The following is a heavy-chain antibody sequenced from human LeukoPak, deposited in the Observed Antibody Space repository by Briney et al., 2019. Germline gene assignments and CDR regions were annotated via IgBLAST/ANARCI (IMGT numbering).Heavy chain of an antibody. D-gene: IGHD3-3*01. CDR1: GGSISSGGYY. V-gene: IGHV4-31*03. CDR3: ARGRIRSGYSTTVYFDY. CDR2: IYYSGST. J-gene: IGHJ4*02. Sequence: PSETLSLTCTVSGGSISSGGYYWSWIRQHPGKGLEWIGYIYYSGSTYYNPSLKSRVTISVDTSKNQFSLKLSSVTAADTAVYYCARGRIRSGYSTTVYFDYWGQGTLVTVSS.